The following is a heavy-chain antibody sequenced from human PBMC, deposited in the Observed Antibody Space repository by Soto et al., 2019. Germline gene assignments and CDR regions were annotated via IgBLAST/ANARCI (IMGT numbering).Heavy chain of an antibody. D-gene: IGHD6-13*01. CDR2: IYYSGST. CDR3: ARQWKQQLVRYYYGMDV. V-gene: IGHV4-39*01. CDR1: GGSISSSSYY. J-gene: IGHJ6*02. Sequence: SETLSLTCTVSGGSISSSSYYWGWIRQPPRKGLKWIGSIYYSGSTYYNQSLKSRVTISVDTSKNQFSLKLSSMTAADTAVYYCARQWKQQLVRYYYGMDVWGQGTTVTVSS.